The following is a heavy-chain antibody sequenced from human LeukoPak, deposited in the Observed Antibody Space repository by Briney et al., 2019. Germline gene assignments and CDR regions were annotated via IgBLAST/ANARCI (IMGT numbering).Heavy chain of an antibody. CDR2: IYASGSS. J-gene: IGHJ4*02. Sequence: PSETLSPTCNVSGGSISSSYWSWIRQPAGKGLEWIGRIYASGSSNYNPSLKSRVTMSADTSKNQFSLNLSSVTAADTAVYYCAREGGSSRSLENWGQGTLVTVSS. D-gene: IGHD1-26*01. CDR3: AREGGSSRSLEN. V-gene: IGHV4-4*07. CDR1: GGSISSSY.